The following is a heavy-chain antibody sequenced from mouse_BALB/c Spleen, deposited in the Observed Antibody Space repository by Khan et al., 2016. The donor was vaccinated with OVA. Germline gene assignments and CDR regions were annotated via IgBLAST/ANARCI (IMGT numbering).Heavy chain of an antibody. V-gene: IGHV2-5-1*01. CDR3: AKSDYDVYYYAMDY. CDR2: IWRGGST. J-gene: IGHJ4*01. D-gene: IGHD2-4*01. CDR1: GFSLTSYG. Sequence: QVQLKESGPSLVQPSQSLSITCTVSGFSLTSYGVHWVRQSPGKGLEWLGVIWRGGSTDYNAAFMSRLSITKDNSKSKVFFKMNSLQADDTAIYYCAKSDYDVYYYAMDYWGQGTSVTVSS.